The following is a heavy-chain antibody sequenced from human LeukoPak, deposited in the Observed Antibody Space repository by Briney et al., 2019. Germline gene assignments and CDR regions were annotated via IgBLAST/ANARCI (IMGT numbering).Heavy chain of an antibody. CDR3: ARDPDRRAAVP. Sequence: GASVKVSCKASGGTFSSYAISWVRQAPGQGLEWMGRIIPILGIANYAQKFQGRVTITADKSTSTAYMELSSLRSEDTAVYYCARDPDRRAAVPWGQGTLVTVSS. J-gene: IGHJ5*02. CDR1: GGTFSSYA. D-gene: IGHD6-13*01. CDR2: IIPILGIA. V-gene: IGHV1-69*04.